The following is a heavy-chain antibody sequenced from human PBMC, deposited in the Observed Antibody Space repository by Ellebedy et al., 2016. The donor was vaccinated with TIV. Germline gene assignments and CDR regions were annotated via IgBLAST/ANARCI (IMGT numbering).Heavy chain of an antibody. CDR2: MYYSGTT. CDR1: GGSISSSSFF. Sequence: MPSETLSLTCTVSGGSISSSSFFWGWIRQPPGKGLEWVANMYYSGTTFFNPSLKSQLTISMDTSKNQFSLNLSSVTAADTAVYYCARELRAAGGHYMDVWGRGTTVTVSS. CDR3: ARELRAAGGHYMDV. V-gene: IGHV4-39*07. J-gene: IGHJ6*03. D-gene: IGHD2-15*01.